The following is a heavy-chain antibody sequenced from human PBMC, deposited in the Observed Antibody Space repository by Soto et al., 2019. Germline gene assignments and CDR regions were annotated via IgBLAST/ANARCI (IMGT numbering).Heavy chain of an antibody. CDR1: GFTFSDYY. CDR2: ISSSSYT. D-gene: IGHD2-2*01. V-gene: IGHV3-11*05. CDR3: ARESFEIGVVVPATVDY. Sequence: GGSLRLSCAASGFTFSDYYMSWIRQAPGKGLEWVSYISSSSYTNYADSVKGRFTISRDNAKNSLYLQMNSLRAEDTAVYYCARESFEIGVVVPATVDYWGQGTLVTVSS. J-gene: IGHJ4*02.